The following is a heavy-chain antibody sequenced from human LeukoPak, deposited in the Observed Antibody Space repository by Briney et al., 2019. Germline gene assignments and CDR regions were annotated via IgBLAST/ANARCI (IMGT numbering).Heavy chain of an antibody. CDR1: GGTFSSYA. J-gene: IGHJ5*02. V-gene: IGHV1-69*13. CDR2: IIPTFGTA. CDR3: AMLPVNYYDRRYWFDP. D-gene: IGHD3-22*01. Sequence: ASVKVSCKASGGTFSSYAISWVRQAPGQGLEWMGGIIPTFGTANYAQKFQGRVTITADESTSTAYMELSSLRSEDTAVYYCAMLPVNYYDRRYWFDPWGQGTLVTVSS.